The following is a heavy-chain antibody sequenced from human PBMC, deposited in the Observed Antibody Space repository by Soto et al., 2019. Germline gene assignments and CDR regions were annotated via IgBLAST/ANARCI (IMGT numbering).Heavy chain of an antibody. J-gene: IGHJ2*01. CDR2: FDPEDGET. Sequence: QVQLVQSGAEVKKPGASVKVSCKVSGYTLTELSMHWVRQAPGKGLEWMGGFDPEDGETIYAQKFQGRVTMTEYTSTDTAYMELSSLRSEDTAVYYCATHQFGYYGDYVWYFDLWGRGTLVTVSS. CDR1: GYTLTELS. D-gene: IGHD4-17*01. CDR3: ATHQFGYYGDYVWYFDL. V-gene: IGHV1-24*01.